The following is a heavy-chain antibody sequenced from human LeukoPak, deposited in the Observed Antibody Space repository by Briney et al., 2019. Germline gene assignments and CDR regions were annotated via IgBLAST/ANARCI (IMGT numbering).Heavy chain of an antibody. J-gene: IGHJ6*03. V-gene: IGHV4-34*01. Sequence: SETLSLTCAVYGGSFSGYYWSWIRQPPGKGLEWIGEINHSGSTNYNPSLKSRVTISVDTSKNQFSLKLSSVTAADTAVYYCARDGPRTGWYYYYYMDVWGKGTTVTVSS. CDR3: ARDGPRTGWYYYYYMDV. D-gene: IGHD6-19*01. CDR2: INHSGST. CDR1: GGSFSGYY.